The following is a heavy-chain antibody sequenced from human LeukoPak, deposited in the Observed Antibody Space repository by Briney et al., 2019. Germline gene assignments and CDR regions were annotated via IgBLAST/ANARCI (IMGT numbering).Heavy chain of an antibody. J-gene: IGHJ4*02. CDR3: AKAYWNEYYFDY. CDR1: GFTFSSYA. D-gene: IGHD1-1*01. CDR2: ISGSGGNT. Sequence: GGSLRLSCAASGFTFSSYAMSWVRQTPGKGLEWVSAISGSGGNTYYTDSVKGRFTISRDNSRNTLFLQMNSLRAEDTAVYYCAKAYWNEYYFDYWGQGTLVTVSS. V-gene: IGHV3-23*01.